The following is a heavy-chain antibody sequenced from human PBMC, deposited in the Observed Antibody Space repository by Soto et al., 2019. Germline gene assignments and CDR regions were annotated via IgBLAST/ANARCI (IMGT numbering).Heavy chain of an antibody. CDR3: ARQQRSGSYYYYYYGMDV. Sequence: GESLKISCKGSGYSFTSYWIGWVRQMPGKGLEWMGIIYPGDSDTRYSPSFQGQVTISADKSTSTAYLQLSSLKASDTAMYYCARQQRSGSYYYYYYGMDVWGQGTTVTVSS. CDR1: GYSFTSYW. D-gene: IGHD1-26*01. CDR2: IYPGDSDT. J-gene: IGHJ6*02. V-gene: IGHV5-51*01.